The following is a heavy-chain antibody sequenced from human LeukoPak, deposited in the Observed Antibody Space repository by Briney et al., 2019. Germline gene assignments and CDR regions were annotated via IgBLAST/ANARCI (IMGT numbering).Heavy chain of an antibody. Sequence: GRSLTLSCAASGFTFDDYAMHWVRQGPGKGLEWVSSISWNSVNIGYVDSVKGRFTISRDNAKNSLYLQMNSLRAEDTALYYCAKGWARGVIIWYFDYWGQGTLVTVSS. V-gene: IGHV3-9*01. CDR3: AKGWARGVIIWYFDY. CDR2: ISWNSVNI. CDR1: GFTFDDYA. J-gene: IGHJ4*02. D-gene: IGHD3-10*01.